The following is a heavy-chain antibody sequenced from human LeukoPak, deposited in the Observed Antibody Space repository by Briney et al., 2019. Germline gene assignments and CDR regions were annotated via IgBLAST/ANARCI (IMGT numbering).Heavy chain of an antibody. CDR2: IWYDGSNK. CDR1: GFTFSSYG. J-gene: IGHJ6*03. CDR3: ARGRSDYYYYMDV. Sequence: GGSLRLSCAASGFTFSSYGMHWVRQAPGKGLEWVAVIWYDGSNKYYADSVKGRFTISRDNSKSTLYLQMNSLRAEDTAVYYCARGRSDYYYYMDVWGKGTTVTVSS. D-gene: IGHD3-3*01. V-gene: IGHV3-33*01.